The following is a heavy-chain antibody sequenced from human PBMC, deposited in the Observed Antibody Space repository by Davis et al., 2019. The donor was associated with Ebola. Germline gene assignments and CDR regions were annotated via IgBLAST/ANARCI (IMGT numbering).Heavy chain of an antibody. CDR1: GGTFTSYG. V-gene: IGHV1-18*01. D-gene: IGHD3-22*01. CDR3: ARAITMIVAESWFDP. CDR2: ISAYNGNT. J-gene: IGHJ5*02. Sequence: ASVKVSCKASGGTFTSYGISWVRQAPGQGLEWMGWISAYNGNTNYAQKLQGRVTMTTDTSTSTAYMELRSLRSDDTAVYYCARAITMIVAESWFDPWGQGTLVTVSS.